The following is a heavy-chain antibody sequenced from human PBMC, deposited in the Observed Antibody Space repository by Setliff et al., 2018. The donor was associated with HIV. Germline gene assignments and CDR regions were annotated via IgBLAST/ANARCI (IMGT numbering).Heavy chain of an antibody. CDR1: GDSINSGSYC. CDR2: IRTSGST. V-gene: IGHV4-61*02. Sequence: ASETLSLTCTVSGDSINSGSYCWSWIRQPAGKGLEWIGRIRTSGSTNYNPSLRSRVTMSLDTSKNNFSLKLSSVTAADTAVYYCARELTVDADMVTRWFDPWGQGTLVTVSS. D-gene: IGHD5-18*01. J-gene: IGHJ5*02. CDR3: ARELTVDADMVTRWFDP.